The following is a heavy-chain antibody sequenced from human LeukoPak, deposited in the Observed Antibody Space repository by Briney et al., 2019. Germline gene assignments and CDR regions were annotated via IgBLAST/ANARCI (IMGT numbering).Heavy chain of an antibody. J-gene: IGHJ4*02. CDR3: ARDQYYYDSSGYLTFDY. CDR1: GGSINNY. D-gene: IGHD3-22*01. V-gene: IGHV4-4*07. CDR2: IYSSGTT. Sequence: SETLSLTCTVSGGSINNYWNWIRQPPGKGLEWIGLIYSSGTTNYNPSLKSRLSFSIDTSKNQFSLKLSSVTAADTAVYYCARDQYYYDSSGYLTFDYWGQGTLVTVSS.